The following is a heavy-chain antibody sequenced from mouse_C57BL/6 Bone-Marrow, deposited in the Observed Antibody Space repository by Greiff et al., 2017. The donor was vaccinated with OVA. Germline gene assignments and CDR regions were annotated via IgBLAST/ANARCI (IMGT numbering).Heavy chain of an antibody. CDR2: IDPEDGDT. V-gene: IGHV14-1*01. CDR3: TPSTVVALYYYAMDY. Sequence: EVKLQESGAELVRPGASVKLSCTASGFNIKDYYMHWVKQRPEQGLEWIGRIDPEDGDTEYAPKFQGKATMTADTSSNTAYLQLSSLTSEDTAVYYCTPSTVVALYYYAMDYWGQGTSVTVSS. D-gene: IGHD1-1*01. CDR1: GFNIKDYY. J-gene: IGHJ4*01.